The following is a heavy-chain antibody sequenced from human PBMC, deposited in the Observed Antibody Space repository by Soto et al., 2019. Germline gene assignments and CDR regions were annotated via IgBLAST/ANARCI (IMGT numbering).Heavy chain of an antibody. CDR3: ARSGVWVAATQPDDY. Sequence: GGSLRLSCAASGFTFSSYSMNWVRQAPGKGLEWVSYISSSSSTIYYADSVKGRFTISRDNAKNSLYLQMNSLRDEDTAVYYCARSGVWVAATQPDDYWGQGTLVSVSS. V-gene: IGHV3-48*02. D-gene: IGHD2-15*01. J-gene: IGHJ4*02. CDR2: ISSSSSTI. CDR1: GFTFSSYS.